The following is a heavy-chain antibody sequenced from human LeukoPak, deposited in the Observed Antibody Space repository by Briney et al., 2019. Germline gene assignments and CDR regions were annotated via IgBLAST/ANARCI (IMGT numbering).Heavy chain of an antibody. Sequence: GGSLRLSCAASGFTFSDSYMSWIRQTPGQGLEWISYIGNDGRPIYYADSVKGRFTISRDNAKNSLFLQTNNLRAEDTAVYYCAKDAGTRRVVVITPTFDYWGQGTLVTVSS. D-gene: IGHD3-22*01. CDR1: GFTFSDSY. CDR3: AKDAGTRRVVVITPTFDY. V-gene: IGHV3-11*04. J-gene: IGHJ4*02. CDR2: IGNDGRPI.